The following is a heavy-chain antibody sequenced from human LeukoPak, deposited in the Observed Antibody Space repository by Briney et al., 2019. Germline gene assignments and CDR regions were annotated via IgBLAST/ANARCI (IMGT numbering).Heavy chain of an antibody. V-gene: IGHV1-18*04. Sequence: GASVKVSCKASGSTFISYGISWVRQAPGQGLEWMGWISAYNGNTNYSQKPQGRVTMTTDTSTSTAYMELRSLRSDDTAVYYCARYSSVWGSYRYMIHWGQGTLVTVSS. D-gene: IGHD3-16*02. J-gene: IGHJ4*02. CDR2: ISAYNGNT. CDR3: ARYSSVWGSYRYMIH. CDR1: GSTFISYG.